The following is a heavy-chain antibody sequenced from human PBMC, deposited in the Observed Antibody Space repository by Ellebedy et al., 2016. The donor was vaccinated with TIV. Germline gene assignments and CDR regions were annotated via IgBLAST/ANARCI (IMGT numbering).Heavy chain of an antibody. J-gene: IGHJ4*02. D-gene: IGHD3-22*01. CDR1: TFTFSDHF. CDR2: SRNKARSYTT. V-gene: IGHV3-72*01. CDR3: TGAKDHNGYYYMGSDY. Sequence: GGSLRLXXAASTFTFSDHFMDWVRQAPGKGLEWIGRSRNKARSYTTGYAASVKGRFTISRDDSKNSLYLQMNSLKTEDTAVYYCTGAKDHNGYYYMGSDYWGQGILVTVSS.